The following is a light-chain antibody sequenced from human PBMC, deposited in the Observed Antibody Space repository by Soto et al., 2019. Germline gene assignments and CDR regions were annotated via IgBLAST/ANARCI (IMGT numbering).Light chain of an antibody. CDR2: GAS. Sequence: TGMTQSPATLSMSPGDRAALSCRASLNVANNMAWYQQKPGQAPRLLIYGASIRATGVPARCTGSGSGTEFTLTIHKLQSEDFAVYYCHQYNTGLRTFGRGTRVE. CDR1: LNVANN. J-gene: IGKJ1*01. V-gene: IGKV3-15*01. CDR3: HQYNTGLRT.